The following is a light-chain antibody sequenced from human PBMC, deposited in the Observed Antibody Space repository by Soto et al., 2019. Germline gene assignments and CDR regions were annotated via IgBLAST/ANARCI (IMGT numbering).Light chain of an antibody. CDR1: SSAVGSYNL. CDR3: CSYAGSSTFAV. J-gene: IGLJ2*01. V-gene: IGLV2-23*02. Sequence: QSVLTQPASVSGSPGQSITISCIGTSSAVGSYNLVSWYQQHPGKAPKLMIYEVSKRPSGVSNRFSGSKSGNTASLTISGLQAEDEADYYCCSYAGSSTFAVFGGGTKVTVL. CDR2: EVS.